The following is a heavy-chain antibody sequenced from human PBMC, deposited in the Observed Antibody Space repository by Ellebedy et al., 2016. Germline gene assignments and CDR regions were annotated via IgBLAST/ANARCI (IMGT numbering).Heavy chain of an antibody. Sequence: ASVKVSCXASGYTFTGYYMHWVRQAPGQGLEWMGWINPNSGGTNYAQKFQGRVTMTRDTSISTAYMELSRLRSDDTAVYYCARQTMVRGVALNYWGQGTLVTVSS. V-gene: IGHV1-2*02. J-gene: IGHJ4*02. CDR3: ARQTMVRGVALNY. CDR2: INPNSGGT. D-gene: IGHD3-10*01. CDR1: GYTFTGYY.